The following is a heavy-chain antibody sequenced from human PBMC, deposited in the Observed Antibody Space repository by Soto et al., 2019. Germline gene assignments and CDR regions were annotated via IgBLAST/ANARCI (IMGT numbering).Heavy chain of an antibody. J-gene: IGHJ3*02. V-gene: IGHV1-46*01. CDR3: ARVGGGYYDFWSGSPWAFDI. CDR2: INPSGGST. D-gene: IGHD3-3*01. Sequence: ASVKVSCKASGYTFTSYYMHWVRQAPGQGLEWMGIINPSGGSTSYAQKFQGRVTMTRDTSTSTVYMELSSLRSEDTAVYYCARVGGGYYDFWSGSPWAFDIWGQ. CDR1: GYTFTSYY.